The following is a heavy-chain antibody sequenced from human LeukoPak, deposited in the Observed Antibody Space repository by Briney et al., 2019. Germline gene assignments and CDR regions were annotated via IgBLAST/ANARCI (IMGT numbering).Heavy chain of an antibody. V-gene: IGHV3-23*01. J-gene: IGHJ5*01. CDR3: ARAYSSSWYDF. CDR1: GFTFSSYA. D-gene: IGHD6-13*01. Sequence: GGSLRLSCAASGFTFSSYAMSWVRQAPGRGLEWVSGISSSGSGGSTYYADSVKGRFTISRDNSKNTLYLQINSVRAEDTAVYYCARAYSSSWYDFWGQGTLVTVSS. CDR2: ISSSGSGGST.